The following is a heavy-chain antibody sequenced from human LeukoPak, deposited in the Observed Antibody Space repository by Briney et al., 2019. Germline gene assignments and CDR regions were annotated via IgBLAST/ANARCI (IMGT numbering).Heavy chain of an antibody. Sequence: GGSLRLSCAASGFTFSSYGMSWVRQAPGKGLEWVSAISGSGGSTYYADSVKGRFTISRDNSKNTLYLQMNSLRAEDTAVYYCARGPRSSGYYYHPWGQGTLVTVSS. CDR1: GFTFSSYG. CDR3: ARGPRSSGYYYHP. D-gene: IGHD3-22*01. V-gene: IGHV3-23*01. J-gene: IGHJ5*02. CDR2: ISGSGGST.